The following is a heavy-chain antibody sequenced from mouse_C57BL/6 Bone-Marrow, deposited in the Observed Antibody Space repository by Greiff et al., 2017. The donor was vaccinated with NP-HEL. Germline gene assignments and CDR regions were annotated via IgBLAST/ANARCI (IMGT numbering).Heavy chain of an antibody. CDR2: IYPRDGST. J-gene: IGHJ1*03. CDR1: GYTFTDHT. V-gene: IGHV1-78*01. D-gene: IGHD1-1*01. Sequence: VQLQESDAELVKPGASVKISCKVSGYTFTDHTIHWMKQRPEQGLEWIGYIYPRDGSTKYNEKFKGKATLTADKSSSTAYMQLNSLTSEDSAVYFCARKRKVVATDWYFDVWGTGTTVTVSS. CDR3: ARKRKVVATDWYFDV.